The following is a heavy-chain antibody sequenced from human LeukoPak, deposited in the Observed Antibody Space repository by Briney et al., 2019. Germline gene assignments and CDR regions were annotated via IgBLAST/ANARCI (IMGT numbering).Heavy chain of an antibody. CDR3: ARGYGGNSGTFDP. CDR1: GGSISSSSYY. D-gene: IGHD4-23*01. V-gene: IGHV4-39*07. CDR2: IYYSGST. J-gene: IGHJ5*02. Sequence: SETLSLTCTVSGGSISSSSYYWGWIRQPRGKGLEWIGSIYYSGSTYYNPSLKSRVTISVDTSKNQFSLKLSSVTAADTAVYYCARGYGGNSGTFDPWGQGTLVTVSS.